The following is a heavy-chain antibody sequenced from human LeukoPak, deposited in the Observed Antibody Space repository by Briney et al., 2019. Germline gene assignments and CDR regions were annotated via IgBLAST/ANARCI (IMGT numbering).Heavy chain of an antibody. V-gene: IGHV3-23*01. CDR3: GRDPNGDYVGAFEF. D-gene: IGHD3-16*01. CDR1: GFTFSRYG. CDR2: IHGNGETT. Sequence: GGSVRLSCVGSGFTFSRYGLIWVRQAPGKGLEWVSGIHGNGETTYYGDSVKGRFTISRDNSKSTLYLQMNSLRVEDTAEYFCGRDPNGDYVGAFEFWGQGTKVAVSP. J-gene: IGHJ3*01.